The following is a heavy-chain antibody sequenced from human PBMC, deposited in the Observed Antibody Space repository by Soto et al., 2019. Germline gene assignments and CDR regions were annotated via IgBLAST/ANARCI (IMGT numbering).Heavy chain of an antibody. CDR3: ARGSGIVALPGELEDVNYDF. J-gene: IGHJ4*02. CDR1: GQSFSGHS. CDR2: ISESGST. D-gene: IGHD1-1*01. Sequence: QVRLQQWGAGLLKPSETLSLSCAVYGQSFSGHSWAWIRQPPGKGLEWIGEISESGSTYYNPSLKSRVTISTDTSKNQFSLKLNSVTAADTAAYFCARGSGIVALPGELEDVNYDFWGQGTLVNVSS. V-gene: IGHV4-34*01.